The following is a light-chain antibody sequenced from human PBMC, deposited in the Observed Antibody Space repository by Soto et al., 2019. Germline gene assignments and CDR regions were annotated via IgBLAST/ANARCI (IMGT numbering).Light chain of an antibody. CDR3: QHYDNWPPYT. CDR1: DSIGSD. J-gene: IGKJ2*01. CDR2: DAS. Sequence: TVMTQSPGTLSVSPGERATLSCRASDSIGSDLAWYQQKPGQAPRLLIYDASTRATGIPARFSGSGSGRDFTLTIGSLQSEDFAFYFCQHYDNWPPYTFGQGTKV. V-gene: IGKV3-15*01.